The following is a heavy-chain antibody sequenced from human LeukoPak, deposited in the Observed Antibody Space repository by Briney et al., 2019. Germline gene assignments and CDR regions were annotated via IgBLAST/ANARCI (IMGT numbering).Heavy chain of an antibody. CDR3: AKSPYGLGTYAIAGDY. Sequence: PGGSLRLSCAASGFIFSGYAMAWVRQAPGKGLEWVSGISGSASHTDYADSVKGRFTISRDNSKNTLYLQMNTLRAEDTAVYYCAKSPYGLGTYAIAGDYWGQGTLVTVSS. CDR2: ISGSASHT. D-gene: IGHD3-10*01. V-gene: IGHV3-23*01. J-gene: IGHJ4*02. CDR1: GFIFSGYA.